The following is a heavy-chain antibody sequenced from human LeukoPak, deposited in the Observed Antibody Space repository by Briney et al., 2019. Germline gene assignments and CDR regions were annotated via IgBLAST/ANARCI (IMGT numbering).Heavy chain of an antibody. D-gene: IGHD6-19*01. CDR3: AREGLIAVAGSCCGEYFQH. CDR1: GYTFTSYD. Sequence: ASVKVSCKASGYTFTSYDINWVRQATGQGLEWMGWMNPNSGNTGYVQKFQGRVTITRNTSISTAYMELSSLRSDDTAVYYCAREGLIAVAGSCCGEYFQHWGQGTPVTVSS. V-gene: IGHV1-8*03. J-gene: IGHJ1*01. CDR2: MNPNSGNT.